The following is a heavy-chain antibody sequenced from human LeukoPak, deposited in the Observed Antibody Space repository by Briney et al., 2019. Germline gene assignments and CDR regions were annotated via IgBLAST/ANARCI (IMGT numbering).Heavy chain of an antibody. CDR3: ARDRYFDWLHFDY. CDR2: ISSSSSYI. CDR1: GFTFSSYS. V-gene: IGHV3-21*01. J-gene: IGHJ4*02. D-gene: IGHD3-9*01. Sequence: GGSLRLSCAASGFTFSSYSMNWVRQAPGKGLEWVSSISSSSSYIYYADSVKGRFTISRDNAKNSLYLQMNSLRAEDTAVYYCARDRYFDWLHFDYWGQGTLVTVSS.